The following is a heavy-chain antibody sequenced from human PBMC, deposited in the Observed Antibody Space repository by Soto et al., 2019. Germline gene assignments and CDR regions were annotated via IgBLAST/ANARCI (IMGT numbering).Heavy chain of an antibody. V-gene: IGHV1-3*05. CDR3: ARDKITGILAY. CDR1: GYTFTSYD. CDR2: INAGNGNT. J-gene: IGHJ4*02. D-gene: IGHD1-20*01. Sequence: QVQLVQSGAEEKKPGASVKVSCKASGYTFTSYDMHWVRQAPGQRLEWMGWINAGNGNTKYSQKFQGRVTITRDTSASTAYMELSSLRSEDTAVYSCARDKITGILAYWGQGTLVTVSS.